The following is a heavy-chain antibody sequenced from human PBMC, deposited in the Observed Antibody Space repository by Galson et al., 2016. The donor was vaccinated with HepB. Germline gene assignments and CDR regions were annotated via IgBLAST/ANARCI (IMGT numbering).Heavy chain of an antibody. CDR1: GFTFSSYW. V-gene: IGHV3-74*01. Sequence: SLRLSCAASGFTFSSYWMHWVRQAPGKGLVSVSRINNDGSSINYVDSVKGRFTSSRDNAKNTLFLQMNSLRAEDTAVYYCARDLVEFCSGSSCQRGGMDVWGQGTTATVSS. J-gene: IGHJ6*02. CDR3: ARDLVEFCSGSSCQRGGMDV. CDR2: INNDGSSI. D-gene: IGHD2-15*01.